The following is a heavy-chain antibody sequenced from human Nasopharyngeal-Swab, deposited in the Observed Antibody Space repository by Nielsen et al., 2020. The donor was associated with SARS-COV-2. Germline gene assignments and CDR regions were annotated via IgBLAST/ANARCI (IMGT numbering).Heavy chain of an antibody. CDR3: ARGGSTPMIISY. Sequence: AVYVGSFSGYYWTWIRQPPGGGLEWIGEINHSGRTNYNPSLKSRVTISVDTSKNQFSLTLSSVTAADTAVYYCARGGSTPMIISYWGQGTLVTVSS. V-gene: IGHV4-34*01. D-gene: IGHD5-18*01. CDR1: VGSFSGYY. CDR2: INHSGRT. J-gene: IGHJ4*02.